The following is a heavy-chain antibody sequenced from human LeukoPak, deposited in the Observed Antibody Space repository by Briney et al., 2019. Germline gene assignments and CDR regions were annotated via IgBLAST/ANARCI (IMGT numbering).Heavy chain of an antibody. D-gene: IGHD1-20*01. Sequence: PSETLFLTCTVSGGSISSYYWSWIRQPPGKGLKWMGYIYYSESTKYNPSLKSRLTISVDTSKNQFSLRLTSVTAADTAVYYCARHISGATKELSAFDIWGQGTMVNVSS. J-gene: IGHJ3*02. CDR1: GGSISSYY. V-gene: IGHV4-59*08. CDR2: IYYSEST. CDR3: ARHISGATKELSAFDI.